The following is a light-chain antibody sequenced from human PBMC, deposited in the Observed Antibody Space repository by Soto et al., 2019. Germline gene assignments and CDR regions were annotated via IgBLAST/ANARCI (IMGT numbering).Light chain of an antibody. CDR2: SNN. CDR3: ATWGVSLNGYV. V-gene: IGLV1-44*01. Sequence: QSVLTQPPSASGTPGQRATISCSGSSSNIGSNTVNWYHQLPGTAPKLLIYSNNQRPPGVSDRFSGSKSGTSASLAISGLQSEDEADYYCATWGVSLNGYVFGTGTKVTVL. CDR1: SSNIGSNT. J-gene: IGLJ1*01.